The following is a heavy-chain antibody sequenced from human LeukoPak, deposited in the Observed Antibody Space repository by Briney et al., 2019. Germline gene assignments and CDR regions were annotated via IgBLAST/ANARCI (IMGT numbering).Heavy chain of an antibody. V-gene: IGHV4-4*07. CDR3: AKTVTTLFRDAFDI. CDR1: GGSISSYY. D-gene: IGHD4-17*01. J-gene: IGHJ3*02. Sequence: SETLSLTCTVSGGSISSYYWSWIRQPAGKGLEWIGRIYTSGSTNYNPSLKSRVTMSVDTSKNQFSLKPSSVTAADTAMYYCAKTVTTLFRDAFDIWGQGTMVTVSS. CDR2: IYTSGST.